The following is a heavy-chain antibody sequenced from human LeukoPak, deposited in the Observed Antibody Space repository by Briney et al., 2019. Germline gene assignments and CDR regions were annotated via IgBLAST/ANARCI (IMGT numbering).Heavy chain of an antibody. D-gene: IGHD2-2*01. CDR1: GGSISSYY. V-gene: IGHV4-59*12. CDR2: MHYSGST. Sequence: SETLSLTCTVSGGSISSYYCNWIRQPPGKGLEWIGYMHYSGSTSYNPSLKGRVTISVDTSKNQFSLKLSSVTAADTAVYYCASSAVVAPGGWFDPWGQGTLVTVSS. CDR3: ASSAVVAPGGWFDP. J-gene: IGHJ5*02.